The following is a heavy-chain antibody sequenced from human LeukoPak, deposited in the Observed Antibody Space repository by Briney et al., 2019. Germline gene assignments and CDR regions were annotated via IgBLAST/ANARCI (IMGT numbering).Heavy chain of an antibody. D-gene: IGHD3-10*01. CDR3: ARKIFGAGSYPDF. CDR1: GFAFNTYA. Sequence: PGGSLRLSCAASGFAFNTYAMHWVPQAPGQGLEWVALIWHDGSHKFYSNSVRGQFTISRDNYNNTVSLQKNNLRTADTAVYYCARKIFGAGSYPDFWGQGTLVTVSS. CDR2: IWHDGSHK. J-gene: IGHJ4*02. V-gene: IGHV3-33*01.